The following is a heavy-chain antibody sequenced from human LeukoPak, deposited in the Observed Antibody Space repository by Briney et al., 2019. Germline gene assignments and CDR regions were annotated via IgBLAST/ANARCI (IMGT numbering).Heavy chain of an antibody. CDR2: IKEDGSEQ. V-gene: IGHV3-7*01. CDR1: GFTFNSYW. J-gene: IGHJ5*02. D-gene: IGHD2-2*01. CDR3: ATSSNAPGNH. Sequence: GGSLRLSCAASGFTFNSYWMSWVRQAPGKGLEWVANIKEDGSEQYYVDSVKGRFTISRDNAQNSLNLQMNSLRAEDTAVYYCATSSNAPGNHWGQGTLVTVSS.